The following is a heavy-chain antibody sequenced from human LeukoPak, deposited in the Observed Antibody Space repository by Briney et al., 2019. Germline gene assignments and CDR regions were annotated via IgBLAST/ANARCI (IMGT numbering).Heavy chain of an antibody. CDR1: GYSISSGYY. Sequence: SETLSLTCTVSGYSISSGYYWSWIRQPAGKGLEWIGRIYTSGSTNYNPSLKSRVTISVDTSKNQFSLKLSSVTAADTAVYYCAREDYGSDPISYYYYMDVWGKGTTVTISS. V-gene: IGHV4-61*02. D-gene: IGHD3-10*01. CDR2: IYTSGST. CDR3: AREDYGSDPISYYYYMDV. J-gene: IGHJ6*03.